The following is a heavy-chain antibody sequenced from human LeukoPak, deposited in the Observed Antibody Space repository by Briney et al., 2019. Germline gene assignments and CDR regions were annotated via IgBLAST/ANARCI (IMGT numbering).Heavy chain of an antibody. D-gene: IGHD3-10*01. Sequence: GGSLRLSCAGSEFIFGAYWMTWVRQAPGKGLEWVAHINQDGSETYYMDSEKGRFTISRDNAKKSVFLQMNSLTAEDTALYYCVRSLQKFGTRDYWGQGTLVTVSS. CDR3: VRSLQKFGTRDY. CDR1: EFIFGAYW. V-gene: IGHV3-7*01. CDR2: INQDGSET. J-gene: IGHJ4*02.